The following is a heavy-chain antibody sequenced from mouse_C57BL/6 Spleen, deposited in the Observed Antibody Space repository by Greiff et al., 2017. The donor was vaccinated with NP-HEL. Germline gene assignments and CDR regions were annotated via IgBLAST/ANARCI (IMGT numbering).Heavy chain of an antibody. V-gene: IGHV5-17*01. CDR3: GRVGVAQLYFDV. D-gene: IGHD1-1*01. CDR1: GFTFSDYG. CDR2: ISSGSSTI. J-gene: IGHJ1*03. Sequence: EVKLVESGGGLVKPGGSLKLSCAASGFTFSDYGMHWVRQAPEKGLEWVAYISSGSSTIYYVATVKGRFTLSRDNAKNTLFLQMTSLRSEDPAMFYRGRVGVAQLYFDVRGKGTT.